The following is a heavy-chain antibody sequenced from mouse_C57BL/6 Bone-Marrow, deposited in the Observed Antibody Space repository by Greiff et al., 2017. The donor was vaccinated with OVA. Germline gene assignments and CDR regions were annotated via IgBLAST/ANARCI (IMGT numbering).Heavy chain of an antibody. J-gene: IGHJ3*01. CDR3: ARGNDYDLFAY. CDR1: GYTFTDYN. Sequence: VHVKQSGPELVKPGASVKMSCKASGYTFTDYNMHWVKQSHGKSLEWIGYINPNNGGTSYNQKFKGKATLTVNKSSSTAYMELRSLTSEDSAVYYCARGNDYDLFAYWGQGTLVTVSA. D-gene: IGHD2-4*01. V-gene: IGHV1-22*01. CDR2: INPNNGGT.